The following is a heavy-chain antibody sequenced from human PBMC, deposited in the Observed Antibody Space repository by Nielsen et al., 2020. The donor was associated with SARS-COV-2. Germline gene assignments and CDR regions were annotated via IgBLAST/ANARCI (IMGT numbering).Heavy chain of an antibody. CDR3: ARALGYSSGWYYFDH. CDR2: IKPSDYST. Sequence: ASVKVSCKASGYTFTSYYIYWVRQAPGQGLEWMGIIKPSDYSTTHAQKFQGRVTMTRDTSTSTVYMELSSLRSEDTAVYYCARALGYSSGWYYFDHWGQGTLVTVSS. D-gene: IGHD6-19*01. CDR1: GYTFTSYY. J-gene: IGHJ4*02. V-gene: IGHV1-46*01.